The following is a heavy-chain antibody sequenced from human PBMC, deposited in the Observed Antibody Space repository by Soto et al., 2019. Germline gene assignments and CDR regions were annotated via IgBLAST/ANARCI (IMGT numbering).Heavy chain of an antibody. V-gene: IGHV1-8*01. Sequence: ASVKVSCKTSGYTFTNYDINWVRQAPGQGLEWMGWMNPNSGNTGYAQQFQGRVSMTSNTAISTAYMELSGLRSEDSGKYFCAKWGQGPASGPNFDFWGQGTLVTVSS. J-gene: IGHJ4*02. CDR2: MNPNSGNT. CDR1: GYTFTNYD. D-gene: IGHD6-13*01. CDR3: AKWGQGPASGPNFDF.